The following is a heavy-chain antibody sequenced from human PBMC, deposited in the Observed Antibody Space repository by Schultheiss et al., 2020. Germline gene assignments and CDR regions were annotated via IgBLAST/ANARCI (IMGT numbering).Heavy chain of an antibody. CDR3: ARDQGRYYDSSGYYLGPKKYYYYGMDV. CDR1: GGSFSGYY. CDR2: IYTSGST. D-gene: IGHD3-22*01. J-gene: IGHJ6*02. V-gene: IGHV4-59*10. Sequence: SETLSLTCAVYGGSFSGYYWSWIRQPPGKGLEWIGRIYTSGSTNYNPSLKSRVTISVDTSKNQFSLKLSSVTAADTAVYYCARDQGRYYDSSGYYLGPKKYYYYGMDVWGQGTTVTGSS.